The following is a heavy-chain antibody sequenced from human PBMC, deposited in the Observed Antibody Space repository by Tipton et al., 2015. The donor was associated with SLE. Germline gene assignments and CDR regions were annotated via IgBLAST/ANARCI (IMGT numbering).Heavy chain of an antibody. J-gene: IGHJ4*02. V-gene: IGHV4-59*01. Sequence: TLSLTCTVSGGSISSYYWSLIRQPPGKGLEWIGYIYYSGSTNYNPSLKSRVTISVDTSKNQFSLKLSSVTAADTAVYYCARVTEAAYCGGDCYAFDYWGQGTLVTVFS. CDR2: IYYSGST. D-gene: IGHD2-21*02. CDR3: ARVTEAAYCGGDCYAFDY. CDR1: GGSISSYY.